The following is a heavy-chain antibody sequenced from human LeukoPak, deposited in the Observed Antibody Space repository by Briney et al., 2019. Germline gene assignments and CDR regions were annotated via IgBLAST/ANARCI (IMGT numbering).Heavy chain of an antibody. Sequence: SETLSLTCTVSGGSISSYYWSWIRQPPGKGLEWIGYIYYSGSTNCNPSLKSRVTISVDTSKNQFSLRLSSVTAADTAVYYCARELRFGAFDIWGQGTMVTVSS. CDR2: IYYSGST. V-gene: IGHV4-59*01. J-gene: IGHJ3*02. CDR3: ARELRFGAFDI. D-gene: IGHD3-10*01. CDR1: GGSISSYY.